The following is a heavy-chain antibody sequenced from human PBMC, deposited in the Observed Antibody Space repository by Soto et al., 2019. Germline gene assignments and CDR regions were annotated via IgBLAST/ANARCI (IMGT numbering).Heavy chain of an antibody. CDR1: GYTFTSHY. Sequence: ASVKVSCKASGYTFTSHYIHWVRQAPGEGLEWMGIINPSGSSTTYAQKFQGRVTMTRDTSTSTVYMELSSLRSEDTAVYYCARDLFQYYYMDVWGKGTTVTVSS. V-gene: IGHV1-46*03. CDR2: INPSGSST. J-gene: IGHJ6*03. CDR3: ARDLFQYYYMDV.